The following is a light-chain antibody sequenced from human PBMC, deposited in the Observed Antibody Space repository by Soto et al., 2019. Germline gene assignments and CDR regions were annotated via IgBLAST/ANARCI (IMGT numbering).Light chain of an antibody. CDR1: QSVTTNY. V-gene: IGKV3-20*01. CDR3: QEYCSSPVT. CDR2: GAS. Sequence: EIVLTQSPGSLSLSPGERATLSCRASQSVTTNYLAWYQQKPGQAPRLLIYGASSGATGIPDRFSGSGSGTDFTLTISRLEPEDFAVYYCQEYCSSPVTFGQGTRLDIK. J-gene: IGKJ5*01.